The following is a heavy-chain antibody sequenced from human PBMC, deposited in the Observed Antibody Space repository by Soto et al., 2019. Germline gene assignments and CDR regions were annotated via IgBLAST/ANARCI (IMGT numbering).Heavy chain of an antibody. CDR2: IIPILDMT. CDR3: ARDLGATAGPWYFDL. V-gene: IGHV1-69*08. J-gene: IGHJ2*01. CDR1: GGTFSTWT. Sequence: QVQLVQSGAEVKKPGSSVKVSCQVSGGTFSTWTINWVRQAPGQGPEWVGRIIPILDMTEYAQKFQGRVTITADKSTSTAYLELNSLRPDDTTVYYCARDLGATAGPWYFDLWGPGTLITVSS. D-gene: IGHD6-13*01.